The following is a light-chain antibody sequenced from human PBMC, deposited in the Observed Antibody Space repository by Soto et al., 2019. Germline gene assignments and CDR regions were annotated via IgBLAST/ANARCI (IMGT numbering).Light chain of an antibody. V-gene: IGKV1-9*01. CDR3: QQHKSYPLT. J-gene: IGKJ4*01. CDR2: VTS. Sequence: IQLTQSPSSLSASVGDRVTITCRASQGVSSYLAWYQQKPGKAPNLLIYVTSTLQSGVPSRFSGSGSGTDFTLTISSLQPEDFATYYCQQHKSYPLTFGGGTKVEIK. CDR1: QGVSSY.